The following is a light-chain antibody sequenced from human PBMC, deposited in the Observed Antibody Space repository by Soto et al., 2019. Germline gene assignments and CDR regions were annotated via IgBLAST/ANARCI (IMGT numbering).Light chain of an antibody. CDR2: GAS. CDR3: QQYGRSRT. V-gene: IGKV3-20*01. J-gene: IGKJ1*01. Sequence: EIVLTQSPGTLSLSPGERATLSCRASQSVSSSYLAWYQQKPGQAPRLLIYGASSRATGIPDSFSDSGSGQDFTLTISRLEPEDFAVYYCQQYGRSRTFGQGTKVEIK. CDR1: QSVSSSY.